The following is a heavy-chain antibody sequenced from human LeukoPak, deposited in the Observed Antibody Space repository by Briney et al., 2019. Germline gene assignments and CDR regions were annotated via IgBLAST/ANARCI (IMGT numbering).Heavy chain of an antibody. CDR3: ASTGYDSSGSIGTGWFDP. J-gene: IGHJ5*02. V-gene: IGHV3-30-3*01. CDR2: ISYDGSNK. CDR1: GFTFSSYA. Sequence: PGGSLRLSCAASGFTFSSYAMHWVRQAPGKGLEWVAVISYDGSNKYYADSVKGRFTISRDNSKNTLYLQMNSLRAEDTAVYYCASTGYDSSGSIGTGWFDPWGQGTLVTVSS. D-gene: IGHD3-22*01.